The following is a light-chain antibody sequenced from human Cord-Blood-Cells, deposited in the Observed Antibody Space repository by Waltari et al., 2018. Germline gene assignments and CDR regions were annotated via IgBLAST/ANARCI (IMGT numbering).Light chain of an antibody. J-gene: IGLJ1*01. CDR2: EVS. CDR1: SSDVGSYNL. CDR3: CSYAGSSTFYV. V-gene: IGLV2-23*02. Sequence: QSALTQPGSVSGSPGQSITISCTGTSSDVGSYNLVPWYHQHPGKAPKLMIYEVSKRPSGVSNRFAGSKSGNTASLTISGLQAEDEADYYCCSYAGSSTFYVFGTGTKVTVL.